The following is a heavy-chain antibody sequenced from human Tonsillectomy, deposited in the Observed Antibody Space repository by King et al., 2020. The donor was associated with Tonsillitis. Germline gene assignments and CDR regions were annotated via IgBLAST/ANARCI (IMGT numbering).Heavy chain of an antibody. J-gene: IGHJ4*02. V-gene: IGHV3-23*04. D-gene: IGHD3-3*01. CDR2: ISGSGSST. Sequence: GQLVQSGGGLVQPGGSLRLSCAASGFTFNTYAMTWVRQAPGKGLEWVADISGSGSSTYYADSVKGRFTISRDNPKDMLYLQMKSLRAEDTAVYYCAKSGVGGFDYWGRGTLVTVSS. CDR3: AKSGVGGFDY. CDR1: GFTFNTYA.